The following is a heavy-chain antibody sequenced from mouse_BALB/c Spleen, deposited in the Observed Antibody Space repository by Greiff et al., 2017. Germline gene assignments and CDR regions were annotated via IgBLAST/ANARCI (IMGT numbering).Heavy chain of an antibody. D-gene: IGHD2-2*01. Sequence: LQQPGSELVRPGASVKLSCKASGYTFTSYWMHWVKQRHGQGLEWIGNIYPGSGSTNYDEKFKSKGTLTVDTSSSTAYMHLSSLTSEDSAVYYCTRGGYYWYFDVWGAGTTVTVAS. CDR2: IYPGSGST. V-gene: IGHV1S22*01. CDR3: TRGGYYWYFDV. CDR1: GYTFTSYW. J-gene: IGHJ1*01.